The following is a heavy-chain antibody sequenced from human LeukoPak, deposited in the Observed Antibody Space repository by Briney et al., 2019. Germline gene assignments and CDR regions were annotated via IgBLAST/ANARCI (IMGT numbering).Heavy chain of an antibody. Sequence: GGSLRLSCAASGFTFNSYAMSWVRQAPGKGLEWVSSISSSSNYIYYADSAKGRFTISRDNANNSLYLQMNSLRAEDTAVYYCARGTGPVDYWGQGTLVTVSS. J-gene: IGHJ4*02. CDR3: ARGTGPVDY. D-gene: IGHD3/OR15-3a*01. CDR2: ISSSSNYI. CDR1: GFTFNSYA. V-gene: IGHV3-21*01.